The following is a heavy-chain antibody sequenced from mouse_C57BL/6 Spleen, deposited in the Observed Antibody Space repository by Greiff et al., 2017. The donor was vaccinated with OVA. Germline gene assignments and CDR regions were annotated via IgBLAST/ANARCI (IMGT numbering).Heavy chain of an antibody. CDR2: IDPETGGT. Sequence: QVQLQQSGAELVRPGASVTLSCKASGYTFTDYEMHWVKQTPVHGLEWIGAIDPETGGTAYNQKFKGKAILTADKSSSTAYMELRSLTSEDSAVYYCTRGYYGNPFDYWGQGTTLTVSS. D-gene: IGHD2-1*01. CDR1: GYTFTDYE. CDR3: TRGYYGNPFDY. J-gene: IGHJ2*01. V-gene: IGHV1-15*01.